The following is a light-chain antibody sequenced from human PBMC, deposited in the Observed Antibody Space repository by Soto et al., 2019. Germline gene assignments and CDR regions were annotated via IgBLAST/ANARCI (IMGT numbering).Light chain of an antibody. Sequence: QSALTQPPSASGSPGQSVTISCTGASRDVGGYNFVSWYQHLPGKAPRLMIYDVTQRPSGVPDRISGSKSGNTASLTVSGLQVDDEAYYDCSSYAGSSIPVAFGGGTKLTVL. J-gene: IGLJ2*01. CDR3: SSYAGSSIPVA. CDR2: DVT. V-gene: IGLV2-8*01. CDR1: SRDVGGYNF.